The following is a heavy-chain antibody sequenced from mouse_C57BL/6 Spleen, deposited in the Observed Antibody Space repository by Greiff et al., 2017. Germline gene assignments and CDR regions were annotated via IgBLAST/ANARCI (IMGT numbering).Heavy chain of an antibody. CDR2: IDPSNSYT. J-gene: IGHJ2*01. CDR1: GYTFTSYW. V-gene: IGHV1-69*01. CDR3: ARSSTLPLYFDY. D-gene: IGHD1-2*01. Sequence: QVQLQQPGAELVMPGASVKLSCKASGYTFTSYWMHWVKQRPGQGLEWIGEIDPSNSYTKYNQKFKGKATLTVDKSSSTAYMQLSSLTSDDSAVYYCARSSTLPLYFDYWGQGTTLTVSS.